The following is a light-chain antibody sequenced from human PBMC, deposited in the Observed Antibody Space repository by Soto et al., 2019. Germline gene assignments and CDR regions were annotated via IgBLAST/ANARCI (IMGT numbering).Light chain of an antibody. V-gene: IGLV2-23*02. Sequence: QSALTQPASVSGSPGQSITISCTGTSSDVGSYNLVSWYQQHPGKAPKLMISEVTKRPSGVSNRFSGSKSGNTASLTISGLQAEDESDYYCCSYAGSNTWGFGGGTKLTV. CDR3: CSYAGSNTWG. CDR2: EVT. CDR1: SSDVGSYNL. J-gene: IGLJ3*02.